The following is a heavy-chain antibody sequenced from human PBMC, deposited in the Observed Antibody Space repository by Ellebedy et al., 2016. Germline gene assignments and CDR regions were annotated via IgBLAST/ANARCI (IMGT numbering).Heavy chain of an antibody. CDR1: GYTFTSYD. CDR3: ARVGAPARPGRYYYYYMDV. J-gene: IGHJ6*03. D-gene: IGHD6-6*01. V-gene: IGHV1-8*01. Sequence: ASVKVSXXASGYTFTSYDINWVRQATGQGLEWMGWMNPNSGNTGYAQKFQGRVTMTRNTSISTAYMELSSLRSEDTAVYYCARVGAPARPGRYYYYYMDVWGKGTTVTVSS. CDR2: MNPNSGNT.